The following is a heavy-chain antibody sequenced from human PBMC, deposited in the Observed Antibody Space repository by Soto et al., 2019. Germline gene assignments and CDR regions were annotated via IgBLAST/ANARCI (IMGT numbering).Heavy chain of an antibody. D-gene: IGHD3-10*01. CDR3: ASSGTMRGYFDY. J-gene: IGHJ4*02. CDR2: IYTSGST. Sequence: SETLSLTCTVCGGCISSYYWSWILQPAGKGLEWIGRIYTSGSTNYNPSLKSRVTMSVDTYKKQFSLKLSSVKAADTAVYYCASSGTMRGYFDYWGQGTLVTVSS. V-gene: IGHV4-4*07. CDR1: GGCISSYY.